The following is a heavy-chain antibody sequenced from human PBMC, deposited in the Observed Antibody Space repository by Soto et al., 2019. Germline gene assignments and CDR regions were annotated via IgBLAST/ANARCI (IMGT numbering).Heavy chain of an antibody. D-gene: IGHD4-17*01. V-gene: IGHV1-3*01. J-gene: IGHJ4*02. CDR2: INAGNGNT. Sequence: QVQLVQSGAEVKKLGASVKVSCKASGHTFTSYAMHWVRQAPGQRLEWMGWINAGNGNTKYSQKFQGRVTITRDTSASTAYMELSSLRSEDTAVYYCARSDGPLGDYWGQGTLVTVSS. CDR1: GHTFTSYA. CDR3: ARSDGPLGDY.